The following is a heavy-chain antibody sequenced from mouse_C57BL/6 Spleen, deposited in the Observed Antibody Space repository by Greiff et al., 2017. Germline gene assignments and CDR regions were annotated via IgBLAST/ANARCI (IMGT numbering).Heavy chain of an antibody. V-gene: IGHV1-5*01. D-gene: IGHD1-1*01. CDR3: TRLGFYFYGSREGYCYFDG. J-gene: IGHJ1*03. CDR1: GYTFTSYW. Sequence: EVKLVESGTVLARPGASVKMSCKPSGYTFTSYWMHWVKQRTGQGLEWIGAIYPGNSDPSYNQKFKGKAKLTAVTSASTANMEISSLTKEDSAVYYCTRLGFYFYGSREGYCYFDGWGTGTTVTVSS. CDR2: IYPGNSDP.